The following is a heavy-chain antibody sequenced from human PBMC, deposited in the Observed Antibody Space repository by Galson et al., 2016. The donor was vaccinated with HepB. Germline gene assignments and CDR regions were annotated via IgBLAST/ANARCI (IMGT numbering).Heavy chain of an antibody. D-gene: IGHD1-1*01. J-gene: IGHJ4*02. CDR3: AMERNRLFGQ. CDR1: GFTFQDYT. V-gene: IGHV3-43*01. CDR2: VTWDGGST. Sequence: SLRLSCAAAGFTFQDYTMHWVRQVPGKGLDWVGLVTWDGGSTFYGDPVRGRFTIFRDNTQHSLYLQMHSLATEDSGLYYCAMERNRLFGQWGQGTLVTVSS.